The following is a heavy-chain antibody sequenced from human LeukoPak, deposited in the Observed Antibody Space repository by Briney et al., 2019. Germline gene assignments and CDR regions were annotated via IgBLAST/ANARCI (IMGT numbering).Heavy chain of an antibody. CDR1: GFTVSSNY. J-gene: IGHJ6*02. Sequence: PGGSLGLSCAASGFTVSSNYMSWVRQAPGKGLEWVSVIYSGGSTYYADSVKGRFTISRGNSKNTLYLQMNSLRAEDTAVYYCARVNGGSFDLAYYGMDVWGQGTTVTVSS. V-gene: IGHV3-53*01. CDR3: ARVNGGSFDLAYYGMDV. CDR2: IYSGGST. D-gene: IGHD1-26*01.